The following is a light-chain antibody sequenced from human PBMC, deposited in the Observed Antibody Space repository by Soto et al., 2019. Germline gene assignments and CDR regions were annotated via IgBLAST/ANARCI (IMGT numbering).Light chain of an antibody. CDR3: QQYGSSPMYT. CDR2: GAS. CDR1: QSVSSSY. V-gene: IGKV3-20*01. Sequence: EIVLTQSPGTLSLSPGERATLSCRASQSVSSSYLAWYQQKPGQAPRLLIYGASGRATGITDRFSGSGSGADFTLTISRLEPEDFVVYYCQQYGSSPMYTFGQGTKLEIK. J-gene: IGKJ2*01.